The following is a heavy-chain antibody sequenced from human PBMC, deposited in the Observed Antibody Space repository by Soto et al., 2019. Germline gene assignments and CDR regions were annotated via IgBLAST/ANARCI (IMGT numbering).Heavy chain of an antibody. CDR2: IFPLTDIP. J-gene: IGHJ4*02. CDR1: GGTFRNYP. V-gene: IGHV1-69*02. Sequence: QVQLVQSGTEVKKPGSSVKVSCKASGGTFRNYPINWVRQAPGQGLEWMGSIFPLTDIPDYAQNFQARLTRSADKSTSTAYMELSGLTSDDTAMYFCARSTLVVLNYFESWGQGTLVTVSS. CDR3: ARSTLVVLNYFES. D-gene: IGHD1-1*01.